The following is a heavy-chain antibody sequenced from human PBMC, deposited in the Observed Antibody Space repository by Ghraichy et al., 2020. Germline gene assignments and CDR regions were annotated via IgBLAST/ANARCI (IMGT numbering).Heavy chain of an antibody. CDR2: ISYTGKS. J-gene: IGHJ4*01. V-gene: IGHV4-39*01. Sequence: PETLSLTCAVFTHTLSSTPYYRASTRQPPGTRLEWIGSISYTGKSYYNPSLKSRVTLSVDASKDQFSLKLSSVTATDTAVYYCWGIVSATKRDYWGHGILVTVSS. CDR3: WGIVSATKRDY. CDR1: THTLSSTPYY. D-gene: IGHD1-26*01.